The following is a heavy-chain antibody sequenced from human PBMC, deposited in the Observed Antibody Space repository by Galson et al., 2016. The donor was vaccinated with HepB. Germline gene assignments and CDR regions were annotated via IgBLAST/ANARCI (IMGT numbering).Heavy chain of an antibody. J-gene: IGHJ4*02. V-gene: IGHV3-23*01. CDR3: ANIIFGEATAFEH. CDR1: GFTFRSYA. D-gene: IGHD3-3*02. Sequence: SLRLSCAASGFTFRSYAMGWVRLDLGKGLEWVSYISGSGGTTDYADSVKGRFTISRDNSKNMLYLQMDSLTADDTALYYWANIIFGEATAFEHWGQGALVTVSS. CDR2: ISGSGGTT.